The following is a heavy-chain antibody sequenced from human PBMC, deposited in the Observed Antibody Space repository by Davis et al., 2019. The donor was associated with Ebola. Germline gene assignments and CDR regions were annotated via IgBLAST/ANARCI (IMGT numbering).Heavy chain of an antibody. Sequence: AASVKVSCKASGYTFTTYDIHYVRQATGQGLEWMGWMNPNSENTGYAQKFQGRVTMTRSTSISTAYMELSSLRSEDTAVYSCARGGYFDWLTRWHYYGMDVWGQGTTVTVSS. J-gene: IGHJ6*02. CDR2: MNPNSENT. V-gene: IGHV1-8*01. CDR3: ARGGYFDWLTRWHYYGMDV. CDR1: GYTFTTYD. D-gene: IGHD3-9*01.